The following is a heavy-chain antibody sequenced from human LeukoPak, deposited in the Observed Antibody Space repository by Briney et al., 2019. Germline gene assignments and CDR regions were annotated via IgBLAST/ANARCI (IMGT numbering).Heavy chain of an antibody. Sequence: GGSLRLSCVASGFIFSDHSMMWVRQAPGKGLEWVANIKRDGSEKNYVDSVRGRFTVSRDNAKNSLYLQMNSLRAEDTAVYYCARMDTAMVTDYWGQGTLVTVSS. CDR1: GFIFSDHS. D-gene: IGHD5-18*01. J-gene: IGHJ4*02. CDR3: ARMDTAMVTDY. V-gene: IGHV3-7*01. CDR2: IKRDGSEK.